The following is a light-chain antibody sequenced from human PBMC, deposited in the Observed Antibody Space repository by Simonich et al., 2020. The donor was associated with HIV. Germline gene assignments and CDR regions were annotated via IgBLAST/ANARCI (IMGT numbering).Light chain of an antibody. CDR1: PNVFSSSNNKNY. J-gene: IGKJ2*01. V-gene: IGKV4-1*01. CDR2: CAS. Sequence: DIVMTQSPDSLAVSLGERATINSKSSPNVFSSSNNKNYSAWYQQKPGQPPKLLIYCASTRESGVPDRFSGSGAGTDFTLTISSLQAEDVAVYYCQQSYSTPYTFGQGTKLEIK. CDR3: QQSYSTPYT.